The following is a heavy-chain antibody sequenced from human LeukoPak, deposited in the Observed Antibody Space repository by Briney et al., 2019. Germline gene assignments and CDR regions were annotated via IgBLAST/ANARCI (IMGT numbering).Heavy chain of an antibody. CDR2: ISYHGSNK. CDR1: GFTFSSYA. CDR3: AKEPTETQGENYYGMDV. Sequence: GGSLRLSCAASGFTFSSYAMHWVRQAPGKGLEWVAVISYHGSNKYYADSVKGRFTISRDNSKNTLYLQMNSLRAEDTAVYYCAKEPTETQGENYYGMDVWGQGTTVTVSS. J-gene: IGHJ6*02. V-gene: IGHV3-30*18. D-gene: IGHD4-17*01.